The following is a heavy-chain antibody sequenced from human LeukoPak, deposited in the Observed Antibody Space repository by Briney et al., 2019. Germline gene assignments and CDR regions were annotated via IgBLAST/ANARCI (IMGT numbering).Heavy chain of an antibody. J-gene: IGHJ4*02. CDR2: ISSSSSYI. D-gene: IGHD6-13*01. CDR3: ARDLVRVAAAEVDY. V-gene: IGHV3-21*01. Sequence: PGGSLRLSCAASGFTFSSYAMHWVRQAPGKGLEWVSSISSSSSYIYYADSVKGRFTISRDNAKNSLYLQMNSLRAEDTAVYYCARDLVRVAAAEVDYWGQGTLVTVSS. CDR1: GFTFSSYA.